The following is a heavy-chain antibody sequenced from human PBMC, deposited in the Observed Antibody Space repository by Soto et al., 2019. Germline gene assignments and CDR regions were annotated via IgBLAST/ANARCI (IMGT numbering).Heavy chain of an antibody. CDR3: ARAGVGCSSTSCLIPHYYYMDV. CDR2: ISSSSSYI. D-gene: IGHD2-2*01. V-gene: IGHV3-21*01. Sequence: GGSLRLSCAASGFTFSSYSMNWVRQAPGKGLEWVSSISSSSSYIYYADSVKGRFTISRDNAKNSLYLQMNSLRAEDTAVYYCARAGVGCSSTSCLIPHYYYMDVWGKGTTVTVSS. CDR1: GFTFSSYS. J-gene: IGHJ6*03.